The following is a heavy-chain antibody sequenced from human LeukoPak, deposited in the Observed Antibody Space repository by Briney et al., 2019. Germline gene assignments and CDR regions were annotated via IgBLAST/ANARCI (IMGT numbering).Heavy chain of an antibody. Sequence: SETLSLTRTVSGYSISSGYYWGWIRQPPGKGLEWIGSIYHSGSTYYNPSLKSRVTISVDTSKNQFSLKLSSVTAADTAVYYCARNAAGYSSSFEHWGQGTLVTVSS. D-gene: IGHD6-13*01. V-gene: IGHV4-38-2*02. CDR2: IYHSGST. J-gene: IGHJ1*01. CDR3: ARNAAGYSSSFEH. CDR1: GYSISSGYY.